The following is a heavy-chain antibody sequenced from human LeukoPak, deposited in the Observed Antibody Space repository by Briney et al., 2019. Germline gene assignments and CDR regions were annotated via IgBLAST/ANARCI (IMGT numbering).Heavy chain of an antibody. CDR1: GYSISRGYY. Sequence: SETLSLTCAVSGYSISRGYYWGCIRQPPGKGLECIGNIYHSGSTYYNSSLKSRVTISVDTSKNQISLNLSSVTAADTALYYCATISGTGYVAYWGQGTLVTVSS. D-gene: IGHD6-13*01. CDR3: ATISGTGYVAY. J-gene: IGHJ4*02. V-gene: IGHV4-38-2*01. CDR2: IYHSGST.